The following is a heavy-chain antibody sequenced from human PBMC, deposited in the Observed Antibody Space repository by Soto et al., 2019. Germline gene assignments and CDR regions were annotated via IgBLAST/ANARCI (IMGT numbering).Heavy chain of an antibody. Sequence: QVQLVESGGGVVQPGGSLRLSCAASGFTFSSYAMHWVRQAPGKGLEWVAVISYDGSNKYYADSVKGRFTISRDNSKNTLYLQMNSLRAEDTAVYYCARDRCFDYWGQGTLVTVSS. CDR2: ISYDGSNK. CDR1: GFTFSSYA. D-gene: IGHD4-17*01. V-gene: IGHV3-30-3*01. J-gene: IGHJ4*02. CDR3: ARDRCFDY.